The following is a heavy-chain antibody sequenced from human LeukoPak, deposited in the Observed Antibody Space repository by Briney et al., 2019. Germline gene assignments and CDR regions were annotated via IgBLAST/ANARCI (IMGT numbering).Heavy chain of an antibody. CDR2: MNPNSGNT. Sequence: ASVKVSCKASGYTLTSYDINWVRQATGQGLEWMGWMNPNSGNTGYAQKFQGRVTITRNTSISTAYMELSSLRSEDTAVYYCARPAAYSSSSLDYWGQGTLVTVSS. CDR1: GYTLTSYD. D-gene: IGHD6-6*01. CDR3: ARPAAYSSSSLDY. V-gene: IGHV1-8*03. J-gene: IGHJ4*02.